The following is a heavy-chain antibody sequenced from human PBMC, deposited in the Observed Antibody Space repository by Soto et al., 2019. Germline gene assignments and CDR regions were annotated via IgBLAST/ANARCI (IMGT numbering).Heavy chain of an antibody. J-gene: IGHJ5*02. D-gene: IGHD3-22*01. Sequence: SETLSLTCTVSGGSISSYYWSWIRQPPGKGLEWIGYIYYSGSTNYNPSLKGRVTISVDTSKNQFSLKLSSMTAADTAVYYCARVGYYDSSGYYPNWFDPWGQGTLVTVSS. V-gene: IGHV4-59*01. CDR1: GGSISSYY. CDR3: ARVGYYDSSGYYPNWFDP. CDR2: IYYSGST.